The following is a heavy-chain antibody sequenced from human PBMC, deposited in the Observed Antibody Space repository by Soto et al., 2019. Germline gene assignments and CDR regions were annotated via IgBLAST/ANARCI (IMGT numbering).Heavy chain of an antibody. CDR3: ERGFSAGKGSPPDF. CDR2: IWYDGSNK. J-gene: IGHJ4*02. CDR1: GFTFSSYG. Sequence: GGSLRLSFAASGFTFSSYGMHWVRQAPGKGLEWVAVIWYDGSNKYYAYSVKGRFTISRDNSKNTLYLQMNSLRAEDTAVYYCERGFSAGKGSPPDFWGQGSLVTVYS. V-gene: IGHV3-33*01. D-gene: IGHD6-13*01.